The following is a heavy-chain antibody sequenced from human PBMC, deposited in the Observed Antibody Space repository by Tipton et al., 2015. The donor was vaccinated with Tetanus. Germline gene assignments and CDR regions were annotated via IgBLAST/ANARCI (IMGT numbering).Heavy chain of an antibody. CDR2: LNPSGTST. J-gene: IGHJ4*02. D-gene: IGHD3-10*01. CDR3: AKDHLAPGLYFDS. CDR1: GFTFSDFY. Sequence: GSLRLSCTASGFTFSDFYMGWIRQAPGKGLEWVSYLNPSGTSTYYADSVKGRFTTSRDNTKNSLFLQMNNLGAEDTAVYYCAKDHLAPGLYFDSWGQGTLVTVSS. V-gene: IGHV3-11*01.